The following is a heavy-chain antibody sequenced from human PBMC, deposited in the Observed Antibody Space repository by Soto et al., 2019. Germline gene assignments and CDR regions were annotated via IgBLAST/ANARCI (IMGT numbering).Heavy chain of an antibody. J-gene: IGHJ4*02. V-gene: IGHV4-31*03. D-gene: IGHD3-10*01. CDR1: GGSINSGGYY. CDR2: IFYSGST. CDR3: ARVGGSGSPFDN. Sequence: QVQLQESGPGLVKPSQTLSLTCTVSGGSINSGGYYCSWIRQHPGKGLEWIGYIFYSGSTYYNPSLKSRVTISVDMSKNQFSLKLSSVTAADTAVYYCARVGGSGSPFDNWGQGTLVTVSS.